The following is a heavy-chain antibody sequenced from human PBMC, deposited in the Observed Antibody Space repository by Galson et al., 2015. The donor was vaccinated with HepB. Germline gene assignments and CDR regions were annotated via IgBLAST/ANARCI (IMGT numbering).Heavy chain of an antibody. V-gene: IGHV4-59*08. CDR2: IYYRGST. J-gene: IGHJ2*01. CDR1: GGSISSYY. Sequence: ETLSLTCTVSGGSISSYYWSWIRQPPGKGLEWIGYIYYRGSTNYNPSLKSRVTISVDTSKNQFSLKLGSVTAADTAVYYCARRGRLASGGNFDLWGRGTLVTVSS. CDR3: ARRGRLASGGNFDL. D-gene: IGHD2-15*01.